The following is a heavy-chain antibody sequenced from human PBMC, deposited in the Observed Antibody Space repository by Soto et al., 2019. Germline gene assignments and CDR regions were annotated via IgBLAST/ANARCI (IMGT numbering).Heavy chain of an antibody. CDR2: IKSKTDGGTT. V-gene: IGHV3-15*01. D-gene: IGHD3-3*01. CDR1: GFTFSNAW. CDR3: TTDEVLEWPQSDY. J-gene: IGHJ4*02. Sequence: GGSLRLSCAASGFTFSNAWMSWVRQAPGKGLEWVGRIKSKTDGGTTDYAAPVKGRFTISRDDSKNTPYLQMNSLKTEDTAVYYCTTDEVLEWPQSDYWGQGTLVTVSS.